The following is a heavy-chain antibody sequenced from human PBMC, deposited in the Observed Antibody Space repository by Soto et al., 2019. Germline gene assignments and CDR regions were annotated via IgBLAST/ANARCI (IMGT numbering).Heavy chain of an antibody. CDR3: ARSSLTCWGPSLDY. CDR2: IYSGGST. Sequence: EVQLVESGGGLVQPGGSLRLSCAASGFTVSSNYMSWVRQAPGKGLEWVSVIYSGGSTYYADSVKGRFTISRDNSKNTLYLQMNSLRAEDTAVYYCARSSLTCWGPSLDYWGQGTLVTVSS. CDR1: GFTVSSNY. V-gene: IGHV3-66*01. J-gene: IGHJ4*02. D-gene: IGHD3-9*01.